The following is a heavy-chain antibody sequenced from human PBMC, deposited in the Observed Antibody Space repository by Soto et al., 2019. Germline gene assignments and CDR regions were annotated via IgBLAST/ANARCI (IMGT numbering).Heavy chain of an antibody. Sequence: GGSLRLSCAASGFTFSRYWMNWVRQAPGKGLEWVANIKQDGTEKNYVDSVKGRFTTSRDNARKSLYLQMDSLRAEDTAVYFCARGDTPMITGMDSFDIWGQGTLVTV. CDR2: IKQDGTEK. CDR3: ARGDTPMITGMDSFDI. V-gene: IGHV3-7*01. J-gene: IGHJ3*02. CDR1: GFTFSRYW. D-gene: IGHD5-18*01.